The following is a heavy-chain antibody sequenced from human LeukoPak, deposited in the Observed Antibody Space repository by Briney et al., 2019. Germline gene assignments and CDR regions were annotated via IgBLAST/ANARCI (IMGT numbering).Heavy chain of an antibody. CDR3: ARGGGYASPIGY. J-gene: IGHJ4*02. D-gene: IGHD5-12*01. V-gene: IGHV4-59*01. CDR2: IYHSGST. Sequence: PSETLSLTCTLSGGSIGTYSWSWFRQPPGKGLNWIGYIYHSGSTNYNPSLKSRVTISVDTSKNQFSLKLSSVTAADTAVYYCARGGGYASPIGYWGQGALVTVSS. CDR1: GGSIGTYS.